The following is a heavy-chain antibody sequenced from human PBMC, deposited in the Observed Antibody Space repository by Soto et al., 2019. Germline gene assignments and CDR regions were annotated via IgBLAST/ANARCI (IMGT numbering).Heavy chain of an antibody. J-gene: IGHJ4*02. CDR3: ARTPRYDSSGYYPPHCYFDC. V-gene: IGHV4-59*08. Sequence: SETLSLTCTVSGGFISSFYWSWIRQPPGQGLEWIGHIFHTGSTNYNPSLKSRVSISVDTSKNQFSLKLNSVTAADTAVYYCARTPRYDSSGYYPPHCYFDCWGQGALVTVSS. CDR1: GGFISSFY. CDR2: IFHTGST. D-gene: IGHD3-22*01.